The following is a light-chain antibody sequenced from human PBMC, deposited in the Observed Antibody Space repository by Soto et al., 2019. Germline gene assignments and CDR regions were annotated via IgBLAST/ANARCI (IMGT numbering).Light chain of an antibody. Sequence: EIVLTQSPATLSLSPGARATLSRRSSQSVSSSYLAWYQQKPGQAPRLLIYDASNRATGIPARFSGSGSGTDFTLTISSLEPEDFAVYYCQQRSNWPRTFGPGTKVDIK. CDR3: QQRSNWPRT. CDR1: QSVSSSY. V-gene: IGKV3-11*01. CDR2: DAS. J-gene: IGKJ1*01.